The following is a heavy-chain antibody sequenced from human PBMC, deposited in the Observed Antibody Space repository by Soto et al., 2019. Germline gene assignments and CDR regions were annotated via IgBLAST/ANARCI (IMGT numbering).Heavy chain of an antibody. D-gene: IGHD3-10*01. CDR1: GFTFSSYA. J-gene: IGHJ6*01. V-gene: IGHV3-23*01. CDR2: ISGSGGST. Sequence: PGGSLRLSCAASGFTFSSYAMSCVRQAPGKGLEWVSAISGSGGSTYYADSVKGRFTISRDNSKNTLYLQMNSLRAEDTAVYYCAKGPHYCGSGSQYLMAVWARGTTVIVSS. CDR3: AKGPHYCGSGSQYLMAV.